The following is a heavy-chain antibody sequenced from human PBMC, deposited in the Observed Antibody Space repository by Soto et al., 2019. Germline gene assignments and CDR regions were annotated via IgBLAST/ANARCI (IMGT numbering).Heavy chain of an antibody. Sequence: QITLKESGPTLVQPTQTLTLTCTFSGFSLRTSGVGVGWIRQPPRKALEWLALIYWDDDKRYTTSLKSSLTITHDTSKNQVVLTLTNTAHVDTATYYCAHRRGESGTLFDYWGKGTLVTVSS. CDR3: AHRRGESGTLFDY. D-gene: IGHD2-21*01. V-gene: IGHV2-5*02. CDR2: IYWDDDK. CDR1: GFSLRTSGVG. J-gene: IGHJ4*02.